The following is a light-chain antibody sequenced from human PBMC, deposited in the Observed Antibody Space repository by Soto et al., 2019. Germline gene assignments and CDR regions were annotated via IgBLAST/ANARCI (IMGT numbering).Light chain of an antibody. J-gene: IGKJ1*01. V-gene: IGKV3D-15*01. CDR3: QQYNNWPRT. Sequence: DIVLTQSPGTLSLSPGERATLYCRASQSVSSNHLAWYQQKPGQAPRLLIYGGSSRATGIPARFSGSGSGTEFTLTISSLQSEDFAVYYCQQYNNWPRTFGQGTKVDI. CDR2: GGS. CDR1: QSVSSN.